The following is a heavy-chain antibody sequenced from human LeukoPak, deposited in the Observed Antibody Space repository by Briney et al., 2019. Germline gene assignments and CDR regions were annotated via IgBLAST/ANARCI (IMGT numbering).Heavy chain of an antibody. J-gene: IGHJ5*02. CDR2: INGDGSST. Sequence: GGSLRLSCAASGFTLSNYWLHGVGQAPGKGLVWVSCINGDGSSTNYADSVKGRFTISRDNAKNTLYLEMNSLRAEDTAVYYCTRDPRNKGFDPWGQGTLVTVSS. D-gene: IGHD1/OR15-1a*01. CDR1: GFTLSNYW. CDR3: TRDPRNKGFDP. V-gene: IGHV3-74*01.